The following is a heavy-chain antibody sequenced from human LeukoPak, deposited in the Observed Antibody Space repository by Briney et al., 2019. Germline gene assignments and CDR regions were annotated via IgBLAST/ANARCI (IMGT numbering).Heavy chain of an antibody. CDR3: AKDDAWGRFQH. CDR1: GFTVSSNY. D-gene: IGHD3-16*01. Sequence: GGSLRLSCAASGFTVSSNYMSWVRQAPGKGLEWVSIIYSGGSTFYADSEKGRFTISRDNSKNTVSLQMNSLRAEDTAVYYCAKDDAWGRFQHWGQGTLVTVSS. CDR2: IYSGGST. J-gene: IGHJ1*01. V-gene: IGHV3-53*01.